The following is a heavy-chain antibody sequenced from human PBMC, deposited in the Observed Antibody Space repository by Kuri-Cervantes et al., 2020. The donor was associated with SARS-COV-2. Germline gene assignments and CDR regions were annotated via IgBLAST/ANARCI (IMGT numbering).Heavy chain of an antibody. CDR2: ISGSGGST. CDR1: GFTFSSYA. J-gene: IGHJ4*02. D-gene: IGHD3-3*01. Sequence: GGSLRLSCAASGFTFSSYAMSWVRQAPGKGLEWVSAISGSGGSTYYADSVKGRFTISRDNPKNTLYLQMNSLRAEDAAVYYCASDRAGDTIFGVVIDYWGQGTLVTVSS. CDR3: ASDRAGDTIFGVVIDY. V-gene: IGHV3-23*01.